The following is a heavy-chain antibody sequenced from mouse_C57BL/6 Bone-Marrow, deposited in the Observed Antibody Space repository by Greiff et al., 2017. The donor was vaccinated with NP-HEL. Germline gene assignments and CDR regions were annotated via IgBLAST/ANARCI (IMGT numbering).Heavy chain of an antibody. CDR3: ARSIYYDYADDPFYAMDY. V-gene: IGHV7-3*01. J-gene: IGHJ4*01. CDR1: GFTFTAHS. CDR2: LPHNSPCSTT. D-gene: IGHD2-4*01. Sequence: AASGFTFTAHSMRWVRQPPFHSLSSFLFLPHNSPCSTTESISSFNGRFTLSSSNSQSILYLQMNALRAEDSATYYCARSIYYDYADDPFYAMDYWGQGTSVTVSS.